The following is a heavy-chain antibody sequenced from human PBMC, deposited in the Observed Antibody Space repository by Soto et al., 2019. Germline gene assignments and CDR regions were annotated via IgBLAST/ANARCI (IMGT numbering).Heavy chain of an antibody. CDR3: ARGRSGRVRGVYSYYGMDV. J-gene: IGHJ6*02. V-gene: IGHV4-31*03. CDR1: GGSISSGGYY. CDR2: IYYSGST. D-gene: IGHD3-10*01. Sequence: PSETLSLTCTVSGGSISSGGYYWSWIRQHPGKGLEWIGYIYYSGSTYYNPSLKSRVTISVDTSKNQFSLKLSSVTAADTAVYYCARGRSGRVRGVYSYYGMDVWGQGTTVTVSS.